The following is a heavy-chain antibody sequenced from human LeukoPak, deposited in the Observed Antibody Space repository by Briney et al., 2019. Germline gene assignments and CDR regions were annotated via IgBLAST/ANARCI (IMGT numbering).Heavy chain of an antibody. J-gene: IGHJ6*03. CDR3: AGNGAPVVTAITPYYYYMDV. CDR2: IKQDGSEK. D-gene: IGHD2-21*02. CDR1: GFTFSSYW. V-gene: IGHV3-7*01. Sequence: GGSLRLSCAASGFTFSSYWMSWVRQAPGKGLEWVANIKQDGSEKYYVDSVKGRFTISRDNAKNSLYLQMNSLRAEDTAVYYCAGNGAPVVTAITPYYYYMDVWGKGTTVTVSS.